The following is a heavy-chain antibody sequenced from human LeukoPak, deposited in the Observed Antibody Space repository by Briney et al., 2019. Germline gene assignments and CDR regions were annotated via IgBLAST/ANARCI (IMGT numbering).Heavy chain of an antibody. V-gene: IGHV3-23*01. J-gene: IGHJ4*02. CDR3: AKDPKTTVTTSYYFDY. D-gene: IGHD4-17*01. CDR1: GFTFSSYA. Sequence: GGSLRLSCAASGFTFSSYAMSWVRQAPGKGLEWVSAISGSGGSTYYADSVKGRFTISRDNSKNTLYLQMNSLRAKDTAVYYCAKDPKTTVTTSYYFDYWGQGTLVTVSS. CDR2: ISGSGGST.